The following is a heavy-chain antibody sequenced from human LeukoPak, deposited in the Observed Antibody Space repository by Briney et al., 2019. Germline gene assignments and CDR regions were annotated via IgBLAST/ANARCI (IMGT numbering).Heavy chain of an antibody. Sequence: PGGSLRLSCAASGFTFSSFTMNWVRQAPGKGLEWVSSITSTSTYIFYADSVKGRFTISRDNAKNSLYLQMNGLRAEDTAVYYCARDQDTAILGYYYYYMDVWGKGTTVTISS. CDR2: ITSTSTYI. CDR3: ARDQDTAILGYYYYYMDV. CDR1: GFTFSSFT. V-gene: IGHV3-21*01. J-gene: IGHJ6*03. D-gene: IGHD5-18*01.